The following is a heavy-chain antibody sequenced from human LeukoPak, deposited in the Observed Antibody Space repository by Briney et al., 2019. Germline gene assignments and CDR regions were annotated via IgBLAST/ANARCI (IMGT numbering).Heavy chain of an antibody. CDR3: ARAYSSGPTVDY. J-gene: IGHJ4*02. Sequence: PGGSLRLSCAASGFTFNNYWIHWVRQVPGKGLVWVSRINNDGSSASYVDSVKGRFTISRDNAKNSLYLQMNSLRAEDTAVYYCARAYSSGPTVDYWGQGTLVTVSS. CDR1: GFTFNNYW. CDR2: INNDGSSA. V-gene: IGHV3-74*01. D-gene: IGHD6-19*01.